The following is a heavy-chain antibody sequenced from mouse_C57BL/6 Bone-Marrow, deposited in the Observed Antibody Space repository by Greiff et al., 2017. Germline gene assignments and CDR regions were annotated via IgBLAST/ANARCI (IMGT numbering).Heavy chain of an antibody. CDR2: IWRGGST. V-gene: IGHV2-5*01. CDR3: AKSLHFYYDYERAMDY. D-gene: IGHD2-4*01. J-gene: IGHJ4*01. Sequence: VQLQQSGPGLVQPSQSLSITCTVSGFSLTSYGVHWVRQSPGKGLEWLGVIWRGGSTDYNAAFMSRLSITKDNSKSQVFFKMNSLQADDTAIYYCAKSLHFYYDYERAMDYWGQGTSVTVSS. CDR1: GFSLTSYG.